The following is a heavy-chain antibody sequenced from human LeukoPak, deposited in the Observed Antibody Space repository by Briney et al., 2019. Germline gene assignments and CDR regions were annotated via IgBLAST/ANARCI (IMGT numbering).Heavy chain of an antibody. Sequence: PGGSLRLSCAASGFTFSSFAMSWVRQAPGKGLEWVSTISRSGVATYYANSVKGRFTISRDNSKNTVYVQMNSLRAEDTAIYYCAKHSHDGSAPYYEVQLDYWGQGTLVTASS. D-gene: IGHD3-22*01. CDR2: ISRSGVAT. V-gene: IGHV3-23*01. CDR3: AKHSHDGSAPYYEVQLDY. CDR1: GFTFSSFA. J-gene: IGHJ4*02.